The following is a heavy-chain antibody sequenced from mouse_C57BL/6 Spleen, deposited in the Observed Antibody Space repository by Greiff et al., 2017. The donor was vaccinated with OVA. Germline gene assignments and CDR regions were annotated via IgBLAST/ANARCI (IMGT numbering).Heavy chain of an antibody. D-gene: IGHD1-1*01. CDR2: ILPGSGST. J-gene: IGHJ4*01. Sequence: QVQLQQSGAELMKPGASVKLSCKATGYTFTGYWIEWVKQRPGHGLEWIGEILPGSGSTNYNEKFKGKATFTADTSSNTTYMQLSSLTTEDSAIYYWAGGTTVVATRAMDYWGQGTSVTVSS. V-gene: IGHV1-9*01. CDR3: AGGTTVVATRAMDY. CDR1: GYTFTGYW.